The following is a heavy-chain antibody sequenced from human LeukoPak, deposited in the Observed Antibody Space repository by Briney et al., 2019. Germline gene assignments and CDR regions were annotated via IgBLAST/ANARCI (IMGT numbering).Heavy chain of an antibody. J-gene: IGHJ4*02. V-gene: IGHV3-23*01. CDR3: AKDGQVRGAIPHYSDS. CDR2: ISSSGAYT. CDR1: QFTFSYYA. Sequence: GGSLRLSCSASQFTFSYYAMTWVRQAPGKGLEWVSGISSSGAYTYYADSVKGRFTISRDNSNNTLYLHMTRLRAEDTALYSCAKDGQVRGAIPHYSDSWGQGTLVTVSS. D-gene: IGHD3-10*01.